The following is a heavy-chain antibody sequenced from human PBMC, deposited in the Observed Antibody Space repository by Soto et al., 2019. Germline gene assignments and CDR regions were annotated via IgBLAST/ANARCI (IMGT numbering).Heavy chain of an antibody. CDR3: ARLRVPLPVTKISSLDL. V-gene: IGHV5-10-1*04. D-gene: IGHD4-17*01. J-gene: IGHJ4*02. CDR1: GYSFTSYW. Sequence: GESLKISCKGSGYSFTSYWISWVRQMPGKGLEWMGRIDPSDSYTNYSPSFQGQVTISADKSNTTAHLQWSSLKASDTAMYFCARLRVPLPVTKISSLDLWGQGTLVTVSS. CDR2: IDPSDSYT.